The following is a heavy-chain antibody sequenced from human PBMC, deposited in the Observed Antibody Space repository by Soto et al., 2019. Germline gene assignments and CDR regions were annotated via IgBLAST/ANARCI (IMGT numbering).Heavy chain of an antibody. Sequence: QLQLQESGPGLVKPSETLSLTCTVSGGSISSSSYYWGWIRQPPGKGLEWIGSIYYSGRTYYNPSLKSRVTIPVDTSKNQLYLKLSSVNAADTAVYYCALTYSGSYFDAFDIWGQGTMVTVSS. CDR1: GGSISSSSYY. J-gene: IGHJ3*02. V-gene: IGHV4-39*01. CDR2: IYYSGRT. CDR3: ALTYSGSYFDAFDI. D-gene: IGHD1-26*01.